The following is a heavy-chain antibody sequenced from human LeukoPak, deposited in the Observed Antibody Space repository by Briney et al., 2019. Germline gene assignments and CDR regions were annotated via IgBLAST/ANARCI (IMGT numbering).Heavy chain of an antibody. CDR2: ISSSGSTI. CDR1: GFTFSDYY. Sequence: KTGGSLRLSCAASGFTFSDYYMSWIRQAPGKGLEWVSYISSSGSTIYYADSVKGRFTISRDNAKNSLYPQMNSLRAEDTAVYYCASPVAGTSDAFDIWGQGTMVTVSS. D-gene: IGHD6-19*01. J-gene: IGHJ3*02. V-gene: IGHV3-11*01. CDR3: ASPVAGTSDAFDI.